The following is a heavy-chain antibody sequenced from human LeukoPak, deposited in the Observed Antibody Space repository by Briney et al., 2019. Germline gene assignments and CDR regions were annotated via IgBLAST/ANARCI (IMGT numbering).Heavy chain of an antibody. V-gene: IGHV3-23*01. CDR1: GFTFSSYA. J-gene: IGHJ4*02. CDR2: ISGSGGST. CDR3: AKDREYDSSFSARYYFDY. D-gene: IGHD3-22*01. Sequence: PGGSLRLSCAASGFTFSSYAMSWVRQAPGKGLEWVSAISGSGGSTYYADSVKGRFTISRDNSKNTLYLQMNSLRAEDTAVYYCAKDREYDSSFSARYYFDYWGQGTLVTVSS.